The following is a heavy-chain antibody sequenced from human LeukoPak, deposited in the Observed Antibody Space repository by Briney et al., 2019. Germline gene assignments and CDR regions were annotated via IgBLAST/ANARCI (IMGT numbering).Heavy chain of an antibody. Sequence: GGSLRLSCAASGFTFSSYWMHWVRQAPGKGLVWVSRINSDGSSTSYADSVKGRFTISRDNAKNTLYLQMNSLRAEDTAVYYCAREGYGDYVNWFDPWGQGNLVTVSS. CDR3: AREGYGDYVNWFDP. CDR2: INSDGSST. J-gene: IGHJ5*02. V-gene: IGHV3-74*01. CDR1: GFTFSSYW. D-gene: IGHD4-17*01.